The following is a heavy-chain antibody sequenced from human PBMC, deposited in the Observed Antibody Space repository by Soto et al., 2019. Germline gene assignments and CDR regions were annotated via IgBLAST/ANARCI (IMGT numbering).Heavy chain of an antibody. D-gene: IGHD2-15*01. CDR2: ISSSSSYI. V-gene: IGHV3-21*01. CDR1: GFTFSSYS. Sequence: GESLKISCAASGFTFSSYSMNWVRQAPGKGLEWVSSISSSSSYIYYADSVKGRFTISRDNAKNSLYLQMNSLRAEDTAVYYCARILGYCSGGSCYVDYWGQGTLVTVSS. CDR3: ARILGYCSGGSCYVDY. J-gene: IGHJ4*02.